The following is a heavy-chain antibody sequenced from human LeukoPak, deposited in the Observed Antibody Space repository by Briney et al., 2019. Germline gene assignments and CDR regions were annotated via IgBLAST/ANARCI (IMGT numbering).Heavy chain of an antibody. CDR2: ISGGGRTT. J-gene: IGHJ4*02. V-gene: IGHV3-23*01. CDR3: AKNVVFTRHFDQ. CDR1: GFTFSNHA. Sequence: PGGSLTLSCAASGFTFSNHAMSWVRQAPGKGLEWVSVISGGGRTTEYADSVRGRFSISRDNSKNTVHLQMNNLRSDDTAVYYCAKNVVFTRHFDQWGQGTLVTVSS. D-gene: IGHD2-21*01.